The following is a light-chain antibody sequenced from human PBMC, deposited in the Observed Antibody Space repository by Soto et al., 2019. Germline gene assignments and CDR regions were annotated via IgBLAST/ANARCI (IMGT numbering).Light chain of an antibody. CDR2: AAS. CDR3: QQSYSAPRT. V-gene: IGKV1-39*01. J-gene: IGKJ1*01. CDR1: QSITTY. Sequence: QMTQSPSSLSASVGDRVTITCRASQSITTYLNWYQQKPGRAPKLLIYAASRLPSGVPSRFSGSGSGTDFTLTISSLQPEDFATYYCQQSYSAPRTFGQGTKVEIK.